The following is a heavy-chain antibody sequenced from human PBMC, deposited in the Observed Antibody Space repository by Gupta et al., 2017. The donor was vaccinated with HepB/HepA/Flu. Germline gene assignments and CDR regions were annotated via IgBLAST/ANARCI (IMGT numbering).Heavy chain of an antibody. V-gene: IGHV1-18*01. Sequence: QVQLVQSGAEVKKPGASVKVSCKASGYSFTTYGISWVRQAPGQGLEWMGWITTYNGNTIFEQKFKDRVTMTTDTSTNTAYMELRSLRSDDTAVYYCARGYYDFWSGSAQKYYFDSWGQGTLVTVSS. CDR2: ITTYNGNT. D-gene: IGHD3-3*01. J-gene: IGHJ4*02. CDR1: GYSFTTYG. CDR3: ARGYYDFWSGSAQKYYFDS.